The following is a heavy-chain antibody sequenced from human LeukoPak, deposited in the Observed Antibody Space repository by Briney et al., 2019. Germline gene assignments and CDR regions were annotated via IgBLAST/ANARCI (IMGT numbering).Heavy chain of an antibody. CDR2: ISGSGGST. V-gene: IGHV3-23*01. CDR3: AKDQLTWFETAPPGWFDP. J-gene: IGHJ5*02. D-gene: IGHD3-10*01. Sequence: GGSLRLSCAASGFTFSSYAMSWVRQAPGKGLEWVSAISGSGGSTYYADSVEGRFTISRDNSKNTLYLQMNSLRAEDTAVYYCAKDQLTWFETAPPGWFDPWGQGTLVTVSS. CDR1: GFTFSSYA.